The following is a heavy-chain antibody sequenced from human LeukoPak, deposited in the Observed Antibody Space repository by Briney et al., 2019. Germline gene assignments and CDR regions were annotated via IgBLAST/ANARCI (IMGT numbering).Heavy chain of an antibody. Sequence: GASVKVSCKTSGYTFTSYGISWVRQAPGQGLEWMGWISSSKGNTNYAQKLQGRVTMTTDTSTSTAYMELSSLRSEDTAVYYCATPGYCTNGVCSGTAFDIWGQGTMVTVSS. CDR2: ISSSKGNT. V-gene: IGHV1-18*01. D-gene: IGHD2-8*01. CDR1: GYTFTSYG. CDR3: ATPGYCTNGVCSGTAFDI. J-gene: IGHJ3*02.